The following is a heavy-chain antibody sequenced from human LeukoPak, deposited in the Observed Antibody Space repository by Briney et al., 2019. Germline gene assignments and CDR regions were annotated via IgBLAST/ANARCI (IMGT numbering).Heavy chain of an antibody. J-gene: IGHJ4*02. CDR1: GGTFSSYA. D-gene: IGHD3-22*01. Sequence: GASVTVSCKASGGTFSSYAISWVRQAPGQGLEWMGGIIPIFGTANYAQKFQGRVTITTDESTSTAYMELSSLRSEDTAVYYCARGTTYYYDSSGYKYYFDYWGQGTLVTVSS. V-gene: IGHV1-69*05. CDR2: IIPIFGTA. CDR3: ARGTTYYYDSSGYKYYFDY.